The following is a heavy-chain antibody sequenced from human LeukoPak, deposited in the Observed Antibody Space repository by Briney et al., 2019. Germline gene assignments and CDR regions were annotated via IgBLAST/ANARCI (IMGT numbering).Heavy chain of an antibody. Sequence: GRSLRLSCAASGFTFSSYQMHWVRQAPGKGLEWVSAICNDGSNKYYADSVKGRFTISRDNAKNTLYLQMNSLRAEDTAVYYCARREGYYDRSGNDAFNIWGKGPMVTVPS. CDR3: ARREGYYDRSGNDAFNI. J-gene: IGHJ3*02. V-gene: IGHV3-33*01. CDR1: GFTFSSYQ. D-gene: IGHD3-22*01. CDR2: ICNDGSNK.